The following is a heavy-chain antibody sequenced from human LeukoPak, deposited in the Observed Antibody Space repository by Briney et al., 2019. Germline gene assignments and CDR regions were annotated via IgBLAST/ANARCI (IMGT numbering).Heavy chain of an antibody. J-gene: IGHJ4*02. CDR1: GFIVSTYW. CDR2: IDPHGTEK. V-gene: IGHV3-7*01. Sequence: PGGSLRLSCAASGFIVSTYWMSWVRQAPGKGLEWVANIDPHGTEKYYVDSVEGRFTISRDNAKNSLSLQMNSLRAEDTAVYYCAREEIWGQGTLVTVSS. CDR3: AREEI.